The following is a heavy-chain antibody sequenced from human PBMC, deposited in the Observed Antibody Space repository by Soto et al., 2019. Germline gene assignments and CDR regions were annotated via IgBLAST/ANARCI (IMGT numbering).Heavy chain of an antibody. V-gene: IGHV3-30*18. J-gene: IGHJ5*01. D-gene: IGHD3-10*01. CDR3: AKDFGAWSDS. CDR1: GFAFSTYG. Sequence: QVHLVESGGGVVQPGRSLTISCVGSGFAFSTYGMHWVRQAPAKGLEWVALISYDGTDKYYADSVKGRFSISRDNSKQTLSLQMDSLRPEDTAVYYCAKDFGAWSDSWGHGTLVNVSS. CDR2: ISYDGTDK.